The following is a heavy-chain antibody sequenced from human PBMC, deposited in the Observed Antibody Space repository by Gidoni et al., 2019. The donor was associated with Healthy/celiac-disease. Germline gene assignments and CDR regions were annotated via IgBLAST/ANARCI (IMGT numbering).Heavy chain of an antibody. CDR3: ARVGAMLAFDI. D-gene: IGHD1-26*01. V-gene: IGHV3-30-3*01. CDR2: ISYYGSNK. Sequence: QVQLVESGGGVVQPGRSLRLSCAASGLTFISYALHWVRQAPGKGLEWVAIISYYGSNKYYADSVKGRFTISRDNSKNTLYLQMNSLRAEDTAVYYCARVGAMLAFDIWGQGTMVTVSS. J-gene: IGHJ3*02. CDR1: GLTFISYA.